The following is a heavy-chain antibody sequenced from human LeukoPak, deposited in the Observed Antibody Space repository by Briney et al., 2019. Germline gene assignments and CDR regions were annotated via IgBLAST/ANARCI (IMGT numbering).Heavy chain of an antibody. Sequence: SVKVSCKASGGTFSSYAISWVRQAPGQGLEWMGRIIPIFGTANYAQKFQGRVTITTDESTSTAYMELSSLRSEDTAVYYCARGRYYYDSSGYYEEHNFDYWGQETLVTVSS. CDR2: IIPIFGTA. CDR1: GGTFSSYA. D-gene: IGHD3-22*01. CDR3: ARGRYYYDSSGYYEEHNFDY. J-gene: IGHJ4*02. V-gene: IGHV1-69*05.